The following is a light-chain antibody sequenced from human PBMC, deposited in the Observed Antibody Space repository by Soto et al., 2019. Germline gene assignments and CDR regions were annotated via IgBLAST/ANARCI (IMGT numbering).Light chain of an antibody. CDR1: SSDIGTYNY. Sequence: QSALTQPASVSGSPGQSITISCTGTSSDIGTYNYVSWYQQHPGKAPKLMIYEVSNRPSGVSNRFSGSKSGNTASLTISGLQAEDEDDYYCSSYTSSSTWVFGGGTQLTVL. V-gene: IGLV2-14*01. CDR3: SSYTSSSTWV. CDR2: EVS. J-gene: IGLJ3*02.